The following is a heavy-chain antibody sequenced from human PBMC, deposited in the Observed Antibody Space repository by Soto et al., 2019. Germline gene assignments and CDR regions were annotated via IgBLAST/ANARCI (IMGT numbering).Heavy chain of an antibody. Sequence: GASVKVSCKASGGTFSSYTISWVRQAPGQGLEWMGRIIPILGIANYAQKFQGRVTITADKSTSTAYMELSSLRSEDTAVYYCARAVVAATYYYYYMDVWGKGTTVTVSS. CDR3: ARAVVAATYYYYYMDV. CDR1: GGTFSSYT. J-gene: IGHJ6*03. CDR2: IIPILGIA. V-gene: IGHV1-69*02. D-gene: IGHD2-15*01.